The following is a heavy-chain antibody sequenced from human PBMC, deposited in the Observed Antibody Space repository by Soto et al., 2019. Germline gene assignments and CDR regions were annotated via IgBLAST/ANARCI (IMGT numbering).Heavy chain of an antibody. J-gene: IGHJ4*02. D-gene: IGHD3-22*01. Sequence: SETLSLTCTVSGGSISSYYWSWIRQPPGKGLEWIGYIYYSGSTNYNPSLKSRVTIPVDTSKNQFSLKLSSVTAADTAVYYCAKTYYDSSGYYLYFDYWGQGTLVTVSS. CDR3: AKTYYDSSGYYLYFDY. V-gene: IGHV4-59*01. CDR2: IYYSGST. CDR1: GGSISSYY.